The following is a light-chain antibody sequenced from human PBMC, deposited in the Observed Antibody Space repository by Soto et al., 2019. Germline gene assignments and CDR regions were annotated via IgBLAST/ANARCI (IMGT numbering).Light chain of an antibody. J-gene: IGLJ2*01. Sequence: QSVLTQPASVSGSPGQSITISCTGTSSDVGGYNYVSWYQQHPGKAPKLMIYEVSNRPSGVSSRFSGSKSANTASLTISGLQAEDEADYYCSSYTGSSSVVFGGGTKLTVL. CDR2: EVS. V-gene: IGLV2-14*01. CDR1: SSDVGGYNY. CDR3: SSYTGSSSVV.